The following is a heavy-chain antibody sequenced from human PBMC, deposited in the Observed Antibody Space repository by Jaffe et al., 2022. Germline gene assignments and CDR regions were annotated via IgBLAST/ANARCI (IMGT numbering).Heavy chain of an antibody. CDR2: ISSSSSYI. CDR3: ARVGARRQQLVLYYYYYMDV. Sequence: EVQLVESGGGLVKPGGSLRLSCAASGFTFSSYSMNWVRQAPGKGLEWVSSISSSSSYIYYADSVKGRFTISRDNAKNSLYLQMNSLRAEDTAVYYCARVGARRQQLVLYYYYYMDVWGKGTTVTVSS. J-gene: IGHJ6*03. D-gene: IGHD6-13*01. CDR1: GFTFSSYS. V-gene: IGHV3-21*01.